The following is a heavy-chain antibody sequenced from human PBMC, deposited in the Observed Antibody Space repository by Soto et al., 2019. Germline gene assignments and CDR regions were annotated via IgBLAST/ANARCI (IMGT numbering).Heavy chain of an antibody. CDR2: IIPILGIA. Sequence: QVQLVQSGAEVKKPGSSVKVSCKASGDTFSNYTLSWVRQAPGQGLEWMGRIIPILGIANYPQKFQGRVTIIADKSTSTTYMELSSLRSEDTAVYYCAQREYSGYDLGLLDYWGQGTLVTVSS. CDR1: GDTFSNYT. CDR3: AQREYSGYDLGLLDY. V-gene: IGHV1-69*02. D-gene: IGHD5-12*01. J-gene: IGHJ4*02.